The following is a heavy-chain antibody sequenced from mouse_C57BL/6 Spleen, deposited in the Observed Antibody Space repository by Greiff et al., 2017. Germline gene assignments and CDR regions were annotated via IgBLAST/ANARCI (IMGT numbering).Heavy chain of an antibody. V-gene: IGHV14-2*01. CDR1: GFNIKDYH. Sequence: EVQRVESGAELVKPGASVKLSCTASGFNIKDYHMHRVKQRTEQGLEGIGRIDPEDGETKYAPKFQGKATITADTSSNTAYLQLSSLTSEDTAVYYCARSGSGYVLYYWGQGTTLTVSS. D-gene: IGHD1-1*01. CDR3: ARSGSGYVLYY. CDR2: IDPEDGET. J-gene: IGHJ2*01.